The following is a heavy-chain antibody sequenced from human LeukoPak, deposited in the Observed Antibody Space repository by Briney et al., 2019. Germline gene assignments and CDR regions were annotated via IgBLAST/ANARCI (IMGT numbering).Heavy chain of an antibody. V-gene: IGHV3-15*01. Sequence: GGSLRLSCAASGFIFSNAWMSWVRQAPGKGLEWVGRIKSKTDGGTTDYAAPVKGRFTISRDDSKNTLYLQMNSLKTEDAAVYYCTTDGDTLSPVFKGWGQGTLVTVSS. D-gene: IGHD2-21*01. CDR1: GFIFSNAW. CDR2: IKSKTDGGTT. CDR3: TTDGDTLSPVFKG. J-gene: IGHJ4*02.